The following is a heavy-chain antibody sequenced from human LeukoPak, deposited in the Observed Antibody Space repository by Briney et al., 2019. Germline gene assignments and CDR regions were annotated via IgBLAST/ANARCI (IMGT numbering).Heavy chain of an antibody. D-gene: IGHD6-6*01. Sequence: ASVKVSCKASGGTFSSYAISWVRQAPGQGLEWMGGIIPIFGTANYAQKFQGRVTITADKSTSTAYMELSSLRSDDTAVYYCARDLYSSSSGNWFDPWGQGTLVTVSS. CDR3: ARDLYSSSSGNWFDP. CDR2: IIPIFGTA. V-gene: IGHV1-69*06. J-gene: IGHJ5*02. CDR1: GGTFSSYA.